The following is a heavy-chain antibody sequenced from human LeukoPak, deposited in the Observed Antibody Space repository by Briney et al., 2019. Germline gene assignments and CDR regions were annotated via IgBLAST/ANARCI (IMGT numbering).Heavy chain of an antibody. J-gene: IGHJ5*02. Sequence: PGGSLRLSCAASGFTVSSKYMSCVRQAPGKGLEWVSVIYSGGSTYYADSVKGRFTISSDNSKNTLYLQMNSLRAEDTAVYYCARDRGQWRCFDPSSQAIEVSVSS. CDR3: ARDRGQWRCFDP. CDR1: GFTVSSKY. D-gene: IGHD6-19*01. CDR2: IYSGGST. V-gene: IGHV3-53*01.